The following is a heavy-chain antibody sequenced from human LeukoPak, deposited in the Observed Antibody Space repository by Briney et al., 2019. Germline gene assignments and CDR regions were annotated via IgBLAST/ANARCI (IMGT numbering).Heavy chain of an antibody. Sequence: PGGSLRLSCAASGFTLNSYGMHWVRQAPGKGLGWVAAISSDGSGTYYVDSVKGRFTISRDNSKNTLYLQRNSLRAEDTAVYYCGKDYDSSGYYISADYWGQGTLVTVSS. V-gene: IGHV3-30*18. J-gene: IGHJ4*02. D-gene: IGHD3-22*01. CDR3: GKDYDSSGYYISADY. CDR2: ISSDGSGT. CDR1: GFTLNSYG.